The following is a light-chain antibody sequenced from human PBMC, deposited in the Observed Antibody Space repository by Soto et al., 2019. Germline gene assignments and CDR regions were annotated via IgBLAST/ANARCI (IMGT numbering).Light chain of an antibody. J-gene: IGLJ1*01. Sequence: QSALTQPPSASGSPGQSVTISCTGTSSDVGGYNYVSWYQQHPGNAPKLMIYEVFKRPSGVPDRFSGSKSDNTASLTVSGLQAEDEADYYCSSYAGSNNFDVFGTGTKVTVL. V-gene: IGLV2-8*01. CDR1: SSDVGGYNY. CDR2: EVF. CDR3: SSYAGSNNFDV.